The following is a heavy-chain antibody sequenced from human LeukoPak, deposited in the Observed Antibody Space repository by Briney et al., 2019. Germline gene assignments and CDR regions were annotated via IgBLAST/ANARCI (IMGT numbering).Heavy chain of an antibody. CDR3: ARVSAVGADEYFDL. V-gene: IGHV4-61*02. D-gene: IGHD1-26*01. CDR1: GGSISSGSYY. J-gene: IGHJ2*01. Sequence: SETLSLTCTVSGGSISSGSYYWSWIRQPAGKGLEWIGRIYTSGSTNYNPSLKSRVTISVDTSKNQFSLKLSSVTAADTAVYYCARVSAVGADEYFDLWGRGTLVTVSS. CDR2: IYTSGST.